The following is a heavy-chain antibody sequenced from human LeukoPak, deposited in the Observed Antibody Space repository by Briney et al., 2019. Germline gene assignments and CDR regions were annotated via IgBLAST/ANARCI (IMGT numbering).Heavy chain of an antibody. CDR3: ARVDSYYYMDV. CDR2: IYYSGST. CDR1: GGSISSYY. V-gene: IGHV4-59*01. Sequence: SETLSLTCTVSGGSISSYYWSWIRQPPGKGLEWIGYIYYSGSTNYNPSLKSRVTISVDTSKNQFSLKLSSVTAVDTAVYYCARVDSYYYMDVWGKGTTVTISS. J-gene: IGHJ6*03.